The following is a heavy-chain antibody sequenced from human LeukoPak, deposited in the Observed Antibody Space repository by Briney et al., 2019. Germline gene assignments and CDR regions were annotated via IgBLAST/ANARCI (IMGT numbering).Heavy chain of an antibody. J-gene: IGHJ4*02. CDR3: ARVGYYASGPFSYFDY. V-gene: IGHV3-30-3*01. CDR1: GFTFSGYA. CDR2: ISYDGSNE. D-gene: IGHD3-10*01. Sequence: PGGSLRLSCAASGFTFSGYAMHWVRQAPGKGLEWVPVISYDGSNEYYADSVKGRFTISRDNSRNTLYLQMNSLSVEDTAVYYCARVGYYASGPFSYFDYRGQGTLVTVSS.